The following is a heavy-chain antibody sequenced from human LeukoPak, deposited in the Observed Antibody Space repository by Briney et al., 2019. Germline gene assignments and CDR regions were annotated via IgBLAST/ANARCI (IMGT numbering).Heavy chain of an antibody. V-gene: IGHV3-21*01. D-gene: IGHD6-19*01. CDR3: ARAIFSRGWYLVDY. Sequence: GGSLRLFCAASGFPFSSYSMNWVRRAPGRGLEWVSSISTRIDYMYYADSVKGRFTISRDNAKNSLYLQMNSLRAEDTAVYYCARAIFSRGWYLVDYWGQGTLDTVSS. CDR1: GFPFSSYS. CDR2: ISTRIDYM. J-gene: IGHJ4*02.